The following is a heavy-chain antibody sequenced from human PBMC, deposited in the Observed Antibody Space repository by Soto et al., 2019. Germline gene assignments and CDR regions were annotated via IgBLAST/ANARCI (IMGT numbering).Heavy chain of an antibody. CDR1: GFAFGDHY. V-gene: IGHV3-11*01. CDR3: ARVKECSGTSCYARDAFDI. Sequence: QVQLVESGGGLVKPGGSLRLSRAASGFAFGDHYMSWIRQAPGKGLEWVSYISGGGSAIYYADSVKGRFTISRENAKNSLYLQMNSLGAEDTAVYYCARVKECSGTSCYARDAFDIWGQGTLVTVSS. CDR2: ISGGGSAI. D-gene: IGHD2-2*01. J-gene: IGHJ3*02.